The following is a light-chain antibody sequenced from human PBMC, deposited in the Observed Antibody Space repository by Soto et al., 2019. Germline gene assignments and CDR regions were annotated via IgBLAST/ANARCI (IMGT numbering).Light chain of an antibody. J-gene: IGLJ1*01. Sequence: QPVLTQSPSASASLGASVKLTCTLSSGHSSYAIAWHQQQPEKGPRYLMKLNSDGSHSKGDGIPDRFSGSSSGAERYLTISCLQSEDEADYYCQTWGTGIAVFGTGTKLTVL. CDR1: SGHSSYA. CDR3: QTWGTGIAV. CDR2: LNSDGSH. V-gene: IGLV4-69*01.